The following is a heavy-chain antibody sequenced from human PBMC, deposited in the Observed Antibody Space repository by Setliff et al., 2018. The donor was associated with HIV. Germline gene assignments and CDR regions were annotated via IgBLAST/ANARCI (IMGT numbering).Heavy chain of an antibody. CDR3: ARKYGSGWSDIYYYYMDV. CDR2: INTANGNT. D-gene: IGHD6-19*01. Sequence: GASVKVSCKASGYTFRTYGIHWMRQAPGQRLEYLGWINTANGNTKYSQDLQGRVSITSDTSASTSYMELRSLRSDDTAVYYCARKYGSGWSDIYYYYMDVWGKGTTVTVSS. CDR1: GYTFRTYG. J-gene: IGHJ6*03. V-gene: IGHV1-3*04.